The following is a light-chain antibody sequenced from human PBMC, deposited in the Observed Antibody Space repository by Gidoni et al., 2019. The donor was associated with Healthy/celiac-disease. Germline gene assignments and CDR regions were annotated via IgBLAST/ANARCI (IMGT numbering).Light chain of an antibody. CDR2: DAS. J-gene: IGKJ3*01. CDR3: QQRSNWPLST. V-gene: IGKV3-11*01. Sequence: EIVLTQSPATLSLSPGERATLSCRASQSVSSYLAWYQQKPGQAPRLLIYDASNRATGIPARFSGSVSGTDFTLTISSLEPEDFAVYYCQQRSNWPLSTFGPGTKVDIK. CDR1: QSVSSY.